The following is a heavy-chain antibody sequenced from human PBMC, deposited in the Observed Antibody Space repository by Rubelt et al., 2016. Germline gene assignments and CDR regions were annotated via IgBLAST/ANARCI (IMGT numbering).Heavy chain of an antibody. Sequence: EVQLVQSGAEVKKPGESLRISCKGSGYSFTTYWIGWVRQMPGKGLEWMGIIYPGDSDTTYSPSFQGQVNISADKSISTAYLQWSSLKASDTAMYYCAFLNDSSGSWAFDIWGQGTMVTVSS. CDR3: AFLNDSSGSWAFDI. D-gene: IGHD3-22*01. J-gene: IGHJ3*02. CDR1: GYSFTTYW. CDR2: IYPGDSDT. V-gene: IGHV5-51*01.